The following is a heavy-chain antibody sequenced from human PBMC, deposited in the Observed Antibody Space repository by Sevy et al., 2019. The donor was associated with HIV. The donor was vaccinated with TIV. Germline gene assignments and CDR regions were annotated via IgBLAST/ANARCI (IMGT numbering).Heavy chain of an antibody. CDR3: ARDRYYYDSSGYYGN. J-gene: IGHJ4*02. CDR1: GFTFSSYA. D-gene: IGHD3-22*01. CDR2: ISYDGSNK. Sequence: GGSLRLSCAASGFTFSSYAMHWVRQAPGKGLEWVAVISYDGSNKYYADSVKGRFTISRDNSKNTLYLQMNSLRAEDTAVYYCARDRYYYDSSGYYGNWCQGTLVTVSS. V-gene: IGHV3-30*04.